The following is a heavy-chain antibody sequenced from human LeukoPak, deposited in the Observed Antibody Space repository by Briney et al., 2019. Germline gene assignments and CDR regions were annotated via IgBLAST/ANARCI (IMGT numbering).Heavy chain of an antibody. CDR3: ARGPDIVVVPASDRGFDP. Sequence: SETLSLTCTVSGGSISSGGYYWSWIRQHPGTGLEWIGYIYYSGSPYYNPSLKSRLTISVDTSKNQFSLNLTSVTAADTAVYYCARGPDIVVVPASDRGFDPWGQGTLVTVSS. CDR1: GGSISSGGYY. V-gene: IGHV4-31*03. J-gene: IGHJ5*02. CDR2: IYYSGSP. D-gene: IGHD2-2*01.